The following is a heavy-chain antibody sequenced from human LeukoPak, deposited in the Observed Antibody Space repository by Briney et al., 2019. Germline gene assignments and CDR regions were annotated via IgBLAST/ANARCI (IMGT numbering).Heavy chain of an antibody. D-gene: IGHD4-17*01. V-gene: IGHV4-4*02. CDR2: IFHGGST. CDR1: GGSISSNNW. J-gene: IGHJ4*02. CDR3: ARGTITTVTDS. Sequence: SGTLSLTCAVSGGSISSNNWWSWVRQPPGKGLEWIGEIFHGGSTNYNPSLESRVTISVDESKTQLSLRLESVTAADTAVYYCARGTITTVTDSWGPGTLVTVSS.